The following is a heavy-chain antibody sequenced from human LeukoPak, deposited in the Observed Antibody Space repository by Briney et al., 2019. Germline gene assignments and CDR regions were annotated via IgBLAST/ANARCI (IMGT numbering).Heavy chain of an antibody. Sequence: SETLSLTCSVSGGSISRYYWSWLRQPAGKGLEWIGRVYTSGSTNYNPSLKSRVTMSVETSKSQFSLKLSSVTAADTAIYYCARGGEVGGTGSRFDYWGQGTLVTVSS. D-gene: IGHD1-26*01. V-gene: IGHV4-4*07. CDR1: GGSISRYY. J-gene: IGHJ4*02. CDR3: ARGGEVGGTGSRFDY. CDR2: VYTSGST.